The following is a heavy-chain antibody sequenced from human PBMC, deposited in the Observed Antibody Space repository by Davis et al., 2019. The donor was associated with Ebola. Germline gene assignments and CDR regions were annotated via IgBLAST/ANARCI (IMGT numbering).Heavy chain of an antibody. Sequence: GESLKISCAASGFTFSGYWMSWVRQAPGKGLEWVANIKQDGSEKYYVDSVKGRFTISRDNAKNSLYLQMNSLRDEDTAVYYCARDFVGFDPWGLGTLVTVSS. J-gene: IGHJ5*02. CDR1: GFTFSGYW. V-gene: IGHV3-7*01. CDR2: IKQDGSEK. D-gene: IGHD3-3*01. CDR3: ARDFVGFDP.